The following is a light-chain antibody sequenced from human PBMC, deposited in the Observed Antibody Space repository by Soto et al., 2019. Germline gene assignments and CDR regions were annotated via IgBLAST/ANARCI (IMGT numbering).Light chain of an antibody. J-gene: IGLJ2*01. CDR2: EVS. Sequence: QSALTQPASVSGSPGQSITISCTGTSSDVGSYNLVSWYQQHPGKAPKLMIYEVSKRPSGVSNRFSGSKSGNTASLTISGLQADDEADYYCCSYAGSSTFDVVFGGGTQLTVL. CDR1: SSDVGSYNL. V-gene: IGLV2-23*02. CDR3: CSYAGSSTFDVV.